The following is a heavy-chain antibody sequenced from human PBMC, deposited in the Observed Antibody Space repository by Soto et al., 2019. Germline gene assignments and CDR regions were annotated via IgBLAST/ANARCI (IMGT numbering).Heavy chain of an antibody. CDR3: ARGRGEATINDY. D-gene: IGHD5-12*01. CDR2: INHSGST. CDR1: GGSFSGYY. J-gene: IGHJ4*02. Sequence: SETLSLTCAVYGGSFSGYYWSWIRQPPGKGLEWIGEINHSGSTNYNPSLKSRVTISVDTSKNQFSLKLSSVTAADTAVYYCARGRGEATINDYWGQGTLVTVSS. V-gene: IGHV4-34*01.